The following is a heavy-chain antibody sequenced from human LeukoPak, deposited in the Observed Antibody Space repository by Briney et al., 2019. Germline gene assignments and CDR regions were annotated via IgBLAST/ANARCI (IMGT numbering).Heavy chain of an antibody. D-gene: IGHD5/OR15-5a*01. V-gene: IGHV3-33*01. J-gene: IGHJ4*02. CDR2: IWYDGRNH. CDR3: ARGVYVADY. Sequence: PGRSLRLSCAASGFTFTNYGMHWVRHAPGKRLEWGAVIWYDGRNHYYTDSVKGRLIISRDNSKNTLYLQMNSLRAEDPAVYYCARGVYVADYWGEGTLVSVSS. CDR1: GFTFTNYG.